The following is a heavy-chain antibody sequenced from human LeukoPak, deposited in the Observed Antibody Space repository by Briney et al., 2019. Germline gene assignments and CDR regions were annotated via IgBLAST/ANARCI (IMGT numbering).Heavy chain of an antibody. CDR1: GGSINGYY. Sequence: PSETLSLTCTVSGGSINGYYWSWIRQPAGKGLEWIGRMYTTGSTTYNPSLKSRVTISVDTSKNQFSLKLSSVTAADTAVYYCARDRGKQWLPPGYYYYGMDVWGQGTTVTVSS. V-gene: IGHV4-4*07. D-gene: IGHD6-19*01. J-gene: IGHJ6*02. CDR3: ARDRGKQWLPPGYYYYGMDV. CDR2: MYTTGST.